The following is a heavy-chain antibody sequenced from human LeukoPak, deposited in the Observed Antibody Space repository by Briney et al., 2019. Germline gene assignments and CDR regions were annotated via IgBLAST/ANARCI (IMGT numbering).Heavy chain of an antibody. CDR1: GFTFSSYS. V-gene: IGHV3-21*01. CDR3: AREGAEAMVTFYSYYGMDF. D-gene: IGHD5-18*01. Sequence: GGSLRLSCAASGFTFSSYSMNWVRQAPGKGLEWVSSISSSRYIYYADSVKGRFTISRDNAKNSLYLQMNSLRAEDTAVYYCAREGAEAMVTFYSYYGMDFWGQGTTVTVSS. CDR2: ISSSRYI. J-gene: IGHJ6*02.